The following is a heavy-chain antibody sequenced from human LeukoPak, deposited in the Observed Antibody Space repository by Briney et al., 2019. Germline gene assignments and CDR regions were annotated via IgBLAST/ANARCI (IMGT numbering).Heavy chain of an antibody. V-gene: IGHV3-21*01. J-gene: IGHJ4*02. Sequence: PGGSLRLSCAASGFTFSSYSMNWVRQAPGKGLEWVSYISSGSSYTNYADSVKGRFTISRDNAKNSLSLQMNSLRAEDTAIYYCARDREASSGWYGYWGQGTLVAVSS. CDR1: GFTFSSYS. CDR3: ARDREASSGWYGY. D-gene: IGHD6-19*01. CDR2: ISSGSSYT.